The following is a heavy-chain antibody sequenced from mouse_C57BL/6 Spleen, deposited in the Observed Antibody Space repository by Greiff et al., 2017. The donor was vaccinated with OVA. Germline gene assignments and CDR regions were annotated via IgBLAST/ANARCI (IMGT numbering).Heavy chain of an antibody. D-gene: IGHD1-1*01. Sequence: VQLKESGAELVRPGASVKLSCTASGFNIKDDYMHWVKQRPEQGLEWIGWIDPENGDTEYASKFQGKATITADTSSNTAYLQLSSLTSEDTAVYYCTTPLLRYTFAYWGQGTLVTVSA. CDR1: GFNIKDDY. CDR2: IDPENGDT. J-gene: IGHJ3*01. CDR3: TTPLLRYTFAY. V-gene: IGHV14-4*01.